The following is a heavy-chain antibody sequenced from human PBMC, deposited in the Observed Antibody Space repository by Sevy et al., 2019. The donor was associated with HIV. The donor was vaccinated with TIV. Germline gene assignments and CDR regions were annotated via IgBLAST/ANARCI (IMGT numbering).Heavy chain of an antibody. D-gene: IGHD3-10*01. CDR2: ISAYNGNT. CDR1: GYTFTSYG. V-gene: IGHV1-18*01. Sequence: ASVKVSCKASGYTFTSYGISWVRQAPGQGLEWMGWISAYNGNTNYAQKLQGRVTMTTDTSTITAYMELRSLRSDDTAVYYCARDWFGVGYYYGMDVWGQGTTVTVSS. CDR3: ARDWFGVGYYYGMDV. J-gene: IGHJ6*02.